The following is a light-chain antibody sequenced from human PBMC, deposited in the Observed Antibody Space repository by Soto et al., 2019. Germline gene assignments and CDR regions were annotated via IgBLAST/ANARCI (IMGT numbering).Light chain of an antibody. CDR2: RAS. Sequence: ETVMTQSPASLSVSPGDRATLSCRASQGVSSKLAWYQQKPGQAPRLLIYRASTRATDIPDRFSGSGSGTEFTLTISSLQSEDFAVYYCQQYNNWPPATFGQGTKVDIK. CDR3: QQYNNWPPAT. CDR1: QGVSSK. J-gene: IGKJ1*01. V-gene: IGKV3-15*01.